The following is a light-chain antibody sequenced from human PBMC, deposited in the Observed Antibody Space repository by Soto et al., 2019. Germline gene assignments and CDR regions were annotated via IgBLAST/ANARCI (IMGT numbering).Light chain of an antibody. V-gene: IGKV3D-15*01. CDR2: RVS. CDR1: QSADSN. J-gene: IGKJ4*01. Sequence: EIVMTQSPDTLSVSPGERATLSCRASQSADSNLAWYQQKPGQAPRLVIYRVSTRATGIPARFSGSGSGTEFTLNISSVQAEDVAVYYCQQHNNWPLTFGGGTKVEI. CDR3: QQHNNWPLT.